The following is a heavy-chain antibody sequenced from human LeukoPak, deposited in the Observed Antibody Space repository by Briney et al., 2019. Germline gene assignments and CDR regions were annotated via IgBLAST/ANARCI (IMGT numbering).Heavy chain of an antibody. J-gene: IGHJ5*02. CDR1: GYIFTSYG. CDR2: ISAYNGNT. Sequence: ASVKVSCKASGYIFTSYGIGWVRQAPGQGLEWMGWISAYNGNTNYAQKLQGRVTMTTDTSTSTAYMELRSLRSDDTAVYYCARDIVVVPAATPNWFDPWGQGTLVTVSS. D-gene: IGHD2-2*01. CDR3: ARDIVVVPAATPNWFDP. V-gene: IGHV1-18*01.